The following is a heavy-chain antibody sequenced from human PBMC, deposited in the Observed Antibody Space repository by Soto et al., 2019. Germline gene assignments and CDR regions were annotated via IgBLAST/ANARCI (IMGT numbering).Heavy chain of an antibody. Sequence: GGSLRLSCAASGFTFSSYSMNWVRQAPGKGLEWVSYISSSSSTIYYADSVKGRFTISRDNAKNSLYLQMNSLRTEDTAVYYGAREYTDYGYDIWGQGTMVPVSS. CDR1: GFTFSSYS. J-gene: IGHJ3*02. V-gene: IGHV3-48*01. CDR2: ISSSSSTI. D-gene: IGHD4-17*01. CDR3: AREYTDYGYDI.